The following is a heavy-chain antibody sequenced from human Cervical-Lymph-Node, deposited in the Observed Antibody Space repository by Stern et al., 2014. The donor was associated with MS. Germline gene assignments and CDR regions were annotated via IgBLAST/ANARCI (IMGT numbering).Heavy chain of an antibody. Sequence: EVQLLESGGGLVKPGGSLRLSCAASGFTFSTHTVNWVRQAPGKGLEWVSSISSTSVYIYYAHSVKGRFTISRDNARNSLYLQMNSLRVDDTAVYYCLRDGGDYWGQGTLVTVSS. CDR2: ISSTSVYI. J-gene: IGHJ4*02. D-gene: IGHD3-16*01. CDR1: GFTFSTHT. V-gene: IGHV3-21*01. CDR3: LRDGGDY.